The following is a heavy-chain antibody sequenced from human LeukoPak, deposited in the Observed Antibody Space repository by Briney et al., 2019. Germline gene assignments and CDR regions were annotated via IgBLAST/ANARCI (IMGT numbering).Heavy chain of an antibody. D-gene: IGHD1-14*01. CDR2: IIPISGTA. V-gene: IGHV1-69*13. CDR1: GGTFSSYA. J-gene: IGHJ4*02. CDR3: ARLGTNPLQYYFDY. Sequence: ASVKVSCKASGGTFSSYAISWVRQAPRQGLEWMGGIIPISGTANYAQKFQGRVTITADESTSTAYMELSSLRSEDTAVYYCARLGTNPLQYYFDYWGQGTLVTVSS.